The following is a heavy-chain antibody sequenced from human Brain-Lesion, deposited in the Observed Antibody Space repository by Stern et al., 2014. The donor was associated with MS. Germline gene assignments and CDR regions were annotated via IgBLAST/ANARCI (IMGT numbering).Heavy chain of an antibody. D-gene: IGHD1-26*01. CDR3: ASRWSGTYYGQNWFDP. V-gene: IGHV4-31*03. CDR1: GGSISSGGHY. Sequence: QLQLQESGPGLVKPSQTLSLTCTVSGGSISSGGHYWSWIRQHPGKGLEWIGYIYYSRGTFYNPSLKSRVSISLDTSKNQFSLKLSSVTAADTAVYYCASRWSGTYYGQNWFDPWGQGTLVTVSS. CDR2: IYYSRGT. J-gene: IGHJ5*02.